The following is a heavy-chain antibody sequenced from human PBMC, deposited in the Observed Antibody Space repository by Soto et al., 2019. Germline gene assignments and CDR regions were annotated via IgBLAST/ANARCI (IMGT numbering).Heavy chain of an antibody. V-gene: IGHV1-69*13. D-gene: IGHD6-13*01. CDR3: ARGSYSSSWKVDWFDP. J-gene: IGHJ5*02. CDR1: GGTFSSYA. CDR2: IIPIFGTA. Sequence: GASVKVSCKASGGTFSSYAISWVRQAPGQGLEWMGGIIPIFGTANYAQKFQGRVTITADESTSTAYMELSSLRSEDTAVYYCARGSYSSSWKVDWFDPWGQGTLVTVSS.